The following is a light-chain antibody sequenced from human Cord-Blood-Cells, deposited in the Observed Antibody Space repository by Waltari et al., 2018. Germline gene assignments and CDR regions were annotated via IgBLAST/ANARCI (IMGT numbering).Light chain of an antibody. V-gene: IGLV2-14*03. Sequence: QSALTQPASVSGSPGQSITISCTGTSSDAGGYNYVSWYQQHPGKAPNLMIYDVSNRPSGVSNRFSGSKSGNTASLTISGLQAEDEADYYCSSYTSSSTLFGGGTKLTVL. CDR3: SSYTSSSTL. CDR2: DVS. CDR1: SSDAGGYNY. J-gene: IGLJ2*01.